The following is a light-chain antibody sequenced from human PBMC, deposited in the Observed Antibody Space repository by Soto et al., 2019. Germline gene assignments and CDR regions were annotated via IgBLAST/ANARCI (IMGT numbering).Light chain of an antibody. Sequence: QAVVNQPPSASGTPGQRVTISCSGSSSNIGRNTVNWYQQLPGTAPKVLIYSNNQRPSGVPDRLSGSKSGTSASLAISGLQSEDEADYYCAAWDDSLNAVVFGGGTKLTVL. V-gene: IGLV1-44*01. J-gene: IGLJ2*01. CDR3: AAWDDSLNAVV. CDR2: SNN. CDR1: SSNIGRNT.